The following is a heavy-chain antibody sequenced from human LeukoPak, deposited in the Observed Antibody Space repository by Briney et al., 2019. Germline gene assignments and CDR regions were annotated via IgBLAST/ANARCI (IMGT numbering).Heavy chain of an antibody. V-gene: IGHV3-23*01. J-gene: IGHJ3*01. CDR1: GFTFSSYG. D-gene: IGHD1-26*01. CDR3: ARAIGARWELLGAFDF. Sequence: GGSLRLSCAASGFTFSSYGMNWVRQAPGKGLEWVSSISGSGDSTDYADSVKGRFTISRDNSKNTLYLQMNSLRVEDTAVYYCARAIGARWELLGAFDFWGQGTMVTVSS. CDR2: ISGSGDST.